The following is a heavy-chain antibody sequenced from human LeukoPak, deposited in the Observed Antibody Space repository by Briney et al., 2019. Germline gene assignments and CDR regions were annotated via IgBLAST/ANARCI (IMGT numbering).Heavy chain of an antibody. V-gene: IGHV1-2*06. CDR2: INPNSGDT. J-gene: IGHJ3*01. D-gene: IGHD5-12*01. CDR1: GYTFTAYY. Sequence: GASVKISCKASGYTFTAYYMHWVRQVPGQGLEWMGRINPNSGDTNYAQKFQGRVIMTRDTSISTAYMEVSRLRSDHTAVYYCARVDSGHDYGPSWGQGTTVTVSS. CDR3: ARVDSGHDYGPS.